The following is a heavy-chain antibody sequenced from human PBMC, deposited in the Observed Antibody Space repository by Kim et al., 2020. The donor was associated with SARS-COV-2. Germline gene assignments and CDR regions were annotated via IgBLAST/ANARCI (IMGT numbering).Heavy chain of an antibody. CDR3: AKDLWQQLGLYYFDY. V-gene: IGHV3-30*18. CDR2: ISYDGSNK. D-gene: IGHD6-13*01. Sequence: GGSLRLSCAASGFTFSSYGMHWVRQAPGKGLEWVAVISYDGSNKYYADSVKGRFTISRDNSKNTLYLQMNSLRAEDTAVYYCAKDLWQQLGLYYFDYWGQGTLVTVSS. J-gene: IGHJ4*02. CDR1: GFTFSSYG.